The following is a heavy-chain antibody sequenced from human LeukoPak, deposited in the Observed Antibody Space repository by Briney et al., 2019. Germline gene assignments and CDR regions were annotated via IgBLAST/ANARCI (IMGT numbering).Heavy chain of an antibody. D-gene: IGHD1-26*01. CDR1: GGSFSGYY. V-gene: IGHV4-34*01. CDR2: INHSGNT. Sequence: SETLSLTCAVYGGSFSGYYWSWIRQPPGKGLEWIGEINHSGNTNYNPSLKSRVTISVDTSKNQFSLKLSSVTAADTAVYYCARGPLTSSGSYDNWGQGTLVTVSS. J-gene: IGHJ4*02. CDR3: ARGPLTSSGSYDN.